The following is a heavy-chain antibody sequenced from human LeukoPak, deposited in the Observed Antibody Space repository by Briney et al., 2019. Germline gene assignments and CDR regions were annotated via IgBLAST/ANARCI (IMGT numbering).Heavy chain of an antibody. CDR3: VKLPPRVGASTDHFDY. V-gene: IGHV3-64D*09. CDR2: ISTNGGST. D-gene: IGHD1-26*01. CDR1: GFTFNTYA. J-gene: IGHJ4*02. Sequence: PGGSLRLSCSASGFTFNTYAIHWVRQAPGKGLEYVSGISTNGGSTIYADSVKGRFTISRDNSKNTLYLQMSSLRAEDTAVYYCVKLPPRVGASTDHFDYWGQGTLVTVSS.